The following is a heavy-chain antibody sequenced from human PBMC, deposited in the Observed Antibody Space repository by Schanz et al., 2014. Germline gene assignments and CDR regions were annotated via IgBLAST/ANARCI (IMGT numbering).Heavy chain of an antibody. J-gene: IGHJ4*02. CDR3: AKGQLLSYYFDY. CDR1: GFTFSDSW. V-gene: IGHV3-74*02. D-gene: IGHD2-21*01. Sequence: EQLVESGGGAVQPGRSLRLSCAASGFTFSDSWMHWVRQAPGKGLVWVSRTSHDGSFTTFADSVKGRFTISRDNSKNTLYLQMNSLRAEDTAVYYCAKGQLLSYYFDYWGQGTLVTVSS. CDR2: TSHDGSFT.